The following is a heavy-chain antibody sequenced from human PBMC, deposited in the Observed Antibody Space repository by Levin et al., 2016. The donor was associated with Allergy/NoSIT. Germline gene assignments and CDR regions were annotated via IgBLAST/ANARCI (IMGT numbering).Heavy chain of an antibody. J-gene: IGHJ6*03. D-gene: IGHD5-24*01. V-gene: IGHV1-69*01. CDR2: IIPIFGTA. Sequence: WVRQAPGQGLEWMGGIIPIFGTANYAQKFQGRVTITADESTSTAYMELSSLRSEDTAVYYCAREALERWLIPSPQQLTNYYYMDVWGKGTTVTVSS. CDR3: AREALERWLIPSPQQLTNYYYMDV.